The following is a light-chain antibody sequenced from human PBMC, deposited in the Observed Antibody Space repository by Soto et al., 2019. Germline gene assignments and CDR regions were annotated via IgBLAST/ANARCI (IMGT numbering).Light chain of an antibody. J-gene: IGLJ2*01. CDR2: EGS. V-gene: IGLV2-23*01. CDR3: CADAVSDLV. CDR1: SSDVGSYNL. Sequence: QSALTQPASVSGSPGQSITISCTGTSSDVGSYNLVSWYQQHPGKAPKLMIYEGSKRPSGVSNRFSGSKSGNTAALTSSGPQAEDEADYDGCADAVSDLVFGGGTKLTVL.